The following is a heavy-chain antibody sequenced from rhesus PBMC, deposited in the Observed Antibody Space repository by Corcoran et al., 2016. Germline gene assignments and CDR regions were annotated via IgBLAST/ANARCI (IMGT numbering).Heavy chain of an antibody. CDR3: MYCSGGGNYG. D-gene: IGHD2-39*02. J-gene: IGHJ4*01. V-gene: IGHV3-100*02. CDR1: GFTFSSYE. CDR2: ISESGGTI. Sequence: DVQLVESGGGLVKPGGSLRLSCVASGFTFSSYEMHWVRQAPGKGLEWVSVISESGGTIYYAYSVKGLFTISRDNAKNSLFLQMNSLRAEDTAVYYCMYCSGGGNYGWGQGVLVTVSS.